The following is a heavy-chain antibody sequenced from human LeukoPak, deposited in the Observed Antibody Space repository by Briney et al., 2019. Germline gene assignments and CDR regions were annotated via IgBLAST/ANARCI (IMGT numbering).Heavy chain of an antibody. CDR2: IKQDGSEK. Sequence: GGSLRLSCAASGFTFSSYWMSWVRQAPGKGLEWVANIKQDGSEKYYVDSVKGRFTISRDNAKNSLYLQMNSLRAEDTAVYYCARVAAQQLLLFAFDIWGQGTMVTVSS. CDR1: GFTFSSYW. D-gene: IGHD6-13*01. CDR3: ARVAAQQLLLFAFDI. J-gene: IGHJ3*02. V-gene: IGHV3-7*01.